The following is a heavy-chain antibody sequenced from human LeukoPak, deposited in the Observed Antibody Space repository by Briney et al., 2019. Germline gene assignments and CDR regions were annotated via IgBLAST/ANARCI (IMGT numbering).Heavy chain of an antibody. CDR2: IKQDGSQK. CDR1: GFTFSSYW. CDR3: ARDRGNDYFDS. V-gene: IGHV3-7*01. Sequence: PGGSLRLSCAASGFTFSSYWMSWVRQAPGKGLEWVANIKQDGSQKYYVDSVKGRFSISRDNAKNSLYLQMNSLRAEDTAVYYCARDRGNDYFDSWGQGTLVTVSS. J-gene: IGHJ4*02.